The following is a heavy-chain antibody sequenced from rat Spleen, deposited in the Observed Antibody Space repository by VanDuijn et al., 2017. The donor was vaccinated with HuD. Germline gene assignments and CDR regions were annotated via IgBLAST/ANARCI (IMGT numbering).Heavy chain of an antibody. CDR3: ASNRLAY. J-gene: IGHJ3*01. CDR2: ISSGGST. Sequence: QVQLKESGPGLVQPSQTLSLTCTVSGFSLTSYTVSWVRQPPGKGLEWIAAISSGGSTYYNSALKSRLSISRDTSKSQVFLKMNSLQTEDTAMYFCASNRLAYWGQGTLVTVSS. CDR1: GFSLTSYT. V-gene: IGHV2-6*01.